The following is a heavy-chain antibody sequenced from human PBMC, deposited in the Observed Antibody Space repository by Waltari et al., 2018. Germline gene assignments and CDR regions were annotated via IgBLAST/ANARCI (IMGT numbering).Heavy chain of an antibody. V-gene: IGHV3-48*03. CDR2: ISVGGTTI. CDR3: AKESGSSWSPLDY. D-gene: IGHD6-13*01. CDR1: GFTFSSYE. J-gene: IGHJ4*02. Sequence: EVQLVESGGGLVQPGGSLRLSCAASGFTFSSYEMNWVRQAPGKGLEWVSYISVGGTTIYYADSVKGRFTISRDNAKNSLYLQMNSLRAEDTAVYYCAKESGSSWSPLDYWGQGTLVTVSS.